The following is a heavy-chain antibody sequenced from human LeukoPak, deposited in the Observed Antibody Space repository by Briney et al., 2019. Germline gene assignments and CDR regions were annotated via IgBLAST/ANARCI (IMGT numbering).Heavy chain of an antibody. CDR1: GFTFSSYA. D-gene: IGHD3-22*01. CDR3: AKSPDSSGYSEYFQH. CDR2: ISGSGGST. V-gene: IGHV3-23*01. Sequence: GGSLRLSCAASGFTFSSYAMSWVRQAPGKGLEWVSAISGSGGSTYYADSVKGRFTISRDNSKNTLYLQMNSVRAEDTAVYYCAKSPDSSGYSEYFQHWGQGTLVTVSS. J-gene: IGHJ1*01.